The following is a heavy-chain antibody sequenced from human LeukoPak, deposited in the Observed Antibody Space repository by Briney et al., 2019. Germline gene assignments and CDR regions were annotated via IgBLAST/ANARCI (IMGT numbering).Heavy chain of an antibody. Sequence: SDTLSLTCTVSGGSISPYYWSWIRQPPGKELEWIAFIFYSGSAHYNPSLTSRVTISVDTSKNQLSLKLTSVTAADTAVYYCARHSGASPHYFDYWGQGTLVTVSS. J-gene: IGHJ4*02. V-gene: IGHV4-59*08. CDR2: IFYSGSA. D-gene: IGHD1-26*01. CDR3: ARHSGASPHYFDY. CDR1: GGSISPYY.